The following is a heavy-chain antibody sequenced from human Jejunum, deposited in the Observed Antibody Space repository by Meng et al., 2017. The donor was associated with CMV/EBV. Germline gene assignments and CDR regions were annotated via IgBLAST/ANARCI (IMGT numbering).Heavy chain of an antibody. Sequence: EVQLXXXXXGLVXPXXXLRLXXXASGLTFSNYWMHWVRQAPGKGLEWVSRINTDGTTTGYADSVKGRFTISRDNARNTLYLQMSSLRAEDTAVYYCVRGAGESKNNWFDPWGQGILVTVSS. J-gene: IGHJ5*02. D-gene: IGHD7-27*01. CDR1: GLTFSNYW. CDR2: INTDGTTT. CDR3: VRGAGESKNNWFDP. V-gene: IGHV3-74*01.